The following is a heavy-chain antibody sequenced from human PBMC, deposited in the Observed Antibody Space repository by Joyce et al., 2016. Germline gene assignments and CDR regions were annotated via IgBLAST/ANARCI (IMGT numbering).Heavy chain of an antibody. CDR2: IIPIVNTP. CDR1: GGTFNNYA. CDR3: ATDRDNSFHV. D-gene: IGHD5-24*01. Sequence: QVQLVQSGAEVKKPGSSVKVSCTASGGTFNNYAFSWVRQAPGQGLEWMGGIIPIVNTPDYAQKFQGRLTITADESTSTAYMELSTLTSEDTAVFYCATDRDNSFHVWGQGTMVTVSS. J-gene: IGHJ3*01. V-gene: IGHV1-69*01.